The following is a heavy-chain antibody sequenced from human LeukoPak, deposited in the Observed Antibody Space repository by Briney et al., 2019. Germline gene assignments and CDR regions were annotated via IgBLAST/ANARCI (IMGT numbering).Heavy chain of an antibody. Sequence: SQTLSLTCTVSGGSISSGGYYWSWIRQPPGKGLEWIGYIYYSGSTNYNPSLKSRVTISVDTSKNQFSLKLSSVTAADTAVYYCARAEGTVVTPDGHFDYWGQGTLVTVSS. CDR2: IYYSGST. D-gene: IGHD4-23*01. V-gene: IGHV4-61*08. CDR3: ARAEGTVVTPDGHFDY. J-gene: IGHJ4*02. CDR1: GGSISSGGYY.